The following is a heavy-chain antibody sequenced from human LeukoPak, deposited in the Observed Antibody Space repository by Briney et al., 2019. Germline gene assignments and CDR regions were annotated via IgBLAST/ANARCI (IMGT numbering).Heavy chain of an antibody. J-gene: IGHJ4*02. Sequence: GGSLRLSCAASGFIFSSHAMNWVRQAPGKGLEWVSVISGSGGITYYADSVKGRFTVSRDNSKNTLFLQMNSLRAEDTAIYYCAKDPNNSSGYWDYWGQGTLVTVSS. D-gene: IGHD3-22*01. CDR3: AKDPNNSSGYWDY. CDR1: GFIFSSHA. V-gene: IGHV3-23*01. CDR2: ISGSGGIT.